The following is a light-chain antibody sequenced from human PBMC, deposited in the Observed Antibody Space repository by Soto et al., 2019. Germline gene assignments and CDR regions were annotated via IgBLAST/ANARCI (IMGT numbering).Light chain of an antibody. CDR3: AAWDDSRSGYV. CDR2: GNT. Sequence: QSALTQPPSASGTPGQRVTISCSGSSSNIGPNTVYWYQQLPGTAPKLIIFGNTQRPSGVPDRFSGSKSGTSASLAISGLQSEDEADYYCAAWDDSRSGYVFGTGTKVTVL. CDR1: SSNIGPNT. V-gene: IGLV1-44*01. J-gene: IGLJ1*01.